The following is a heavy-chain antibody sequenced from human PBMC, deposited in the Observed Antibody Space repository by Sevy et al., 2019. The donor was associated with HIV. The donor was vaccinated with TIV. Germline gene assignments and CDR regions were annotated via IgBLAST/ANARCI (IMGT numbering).Heavy chain of an antibody. V-gene: IGHV3-30-3*01. CDR3: ALERLSSDVAEYFQN. CDR1: GFTFNRYS. Sequence: GESLKISCAASGFTFNRYSMHWVRQAPGKGLEWVATISVDATNKHYPDSVKGRFTISRDNFQNSLFLQMDSLRPEDTAVYYCALERLSSDVAEYFQNWGQGTLVTVSS. CDR2: ISVDATNK. D-gene: IGHD1-1*01. J-gene: IGHJ1*01.